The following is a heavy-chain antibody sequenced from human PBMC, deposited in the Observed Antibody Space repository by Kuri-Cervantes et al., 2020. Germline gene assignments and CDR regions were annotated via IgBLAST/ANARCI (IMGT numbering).Heavy chain of an antibody. J-gene: IGHJ6*03. CDR2: INFSGRT. Sequence: SETLSLTCTVSGGSISSYYCSWIRQPPGKGLEWIGNINFSGRTNYSPSLKSRVTISVDKSKNQFSLKLSSVTAADTAVYYCARDSQGSYDFWSGYQNYYYYMDVWGKGTTVTVSS. CDR3: ARDSQGSYDFWSGYQNYYYYMDV. CDR1: GGSISSYY. D-gene: IGHD3-3*01. V-gene: IGHV4-59*12.